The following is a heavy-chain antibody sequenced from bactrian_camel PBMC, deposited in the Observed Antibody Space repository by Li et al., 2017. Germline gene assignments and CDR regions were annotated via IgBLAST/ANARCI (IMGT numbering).Heavy chain of an antibody. CDR1: GYTMSRIC. V-gene: IGHV3S9*01. CDR2: IDNDGTT. Sequence: HVQLVESGGGPVQAGGSLKLSCDASGYTMSRICMVWVRGPLREGVAGIDNDGTTTYADSVKGRFTVSKDNVKNVLYLKMDSLKPEDSGMYRCGVLRRTHCTLVAGPLLFDAMGQGTQVTVS. D-gene: IGHD6*01. J-gene: IGHJ4*01.